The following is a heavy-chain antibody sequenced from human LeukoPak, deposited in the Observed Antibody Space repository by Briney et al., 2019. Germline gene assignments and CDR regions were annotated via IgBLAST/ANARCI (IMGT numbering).Heavy chain of an antibody. CDR1: GFTFSKYW. V-gene: IGHV3-74*01. J-gene: IGHJ4*02. Sequence: PGGSLRLSCAASGFTFSKYWMHWVRQAPGKGLVWVSRINSDGSSTSYADSVKGRFTISRDNAKNTLYLQMNSLRAEDTAVYYCARGGPDYGGNSAYWGQGTLVTVSS. CDR3: ARGGPDYGGNSAY. CDR2: INSDGSST. D-gene: IGHD4-23*01.